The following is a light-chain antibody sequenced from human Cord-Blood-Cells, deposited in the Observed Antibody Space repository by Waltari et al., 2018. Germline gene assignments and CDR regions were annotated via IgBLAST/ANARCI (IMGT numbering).Light chain of an antibody. CDR2: DAS. CDR1: QSVSSY. J-gene: IGKJ4*01. CDR3: QQRSNLLT. Sequence: EIVLTQSPATLSLSTGVSATLSCRASQSVSSYLAWYQQKPCQAPRRLIYDASNRATGIPARFSGSGSETDFTLTISSLEPEDFAVYYCQQRSNLLTFGGGTKVEIK. V-gene: IGKV3-11*01.